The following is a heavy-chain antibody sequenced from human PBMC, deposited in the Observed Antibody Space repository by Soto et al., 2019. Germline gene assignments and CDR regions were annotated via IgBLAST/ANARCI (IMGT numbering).Heavy chain of an antibody. J-gene: IGHJ4*02. CDR3: GRYWSGGSCYPFDY. CDR1: GGSISSGDPY. D-gene: IGHD2-15*01. CDR2: VDYSGST. V-gene: IGHV4-30-4*01. Sequence: SGTLSPTCTVAGGSISSGDPYRSRIRHTPGKGLEWMGYVDYSGSTYYYPSLKSRVTRSVDTSKNQFYQKLSSVTAAATAVYYCGRYWSGGSCYPFDYWGQGTLVTGSS.